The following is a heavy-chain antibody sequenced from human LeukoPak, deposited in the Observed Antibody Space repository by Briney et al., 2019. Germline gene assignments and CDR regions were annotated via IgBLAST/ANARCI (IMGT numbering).Heavy chain of an antibody. D-gene: IGHD6-19*01. CDR3: AKDPNSSGWYGGAY. CDR2: ISGSGGST. CDR1: GFTLSSYA. J-gene: IGHJ4*02. Sequence: PGGSLRLSCAASGFTLSSYAMSWVRQAPGKGLEWVSAISGSGGSTYYADSVKGRFTISRDNSKNTLYLQMNSLRAEDTAVYYCAKDPNSSGWYGGAYWGQGTLVTVSS. V-gene: IGHV3-23*01.